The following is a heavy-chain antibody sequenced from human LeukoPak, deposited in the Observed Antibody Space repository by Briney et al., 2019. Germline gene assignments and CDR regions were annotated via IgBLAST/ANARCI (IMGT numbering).Heavy chain of an antibody. Sequence: PSETLSLTCTVSGGSISSSSYYWGWIRQPPGKGLEWIGSIYYSGSTYYNPSLKSRVTISVDTSKNQFSLKLSSVTAADTAVYYCARGPKRGRRYFDYWGQGTLVTVSS. CDR1: GGSISSSSYY. CDR3: ARGPKRGRRYFDY. J-gene: IGHJ4*02. CDR2: IYYSGST. D-gene: IGHD3-10*01. V-gene: IGHV4-39*07.